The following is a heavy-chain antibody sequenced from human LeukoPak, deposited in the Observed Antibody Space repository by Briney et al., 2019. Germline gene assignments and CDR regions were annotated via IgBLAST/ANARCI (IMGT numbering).Heavy chain of an antibody. Sequence: GGSLRLSCAASGFIFSSYAMSWVRQAPGKGLEWVSTISGDTASTYYADSVQGRFTISRDNSKNTLYLQMNSLRAEDTAVYYCAKDPTPFSSGWYLDYWGQGTLVTVSS. CDR1: GFIFSSYA. CDR3: AKDPTPFSSGWYLDY. V-gene: IGHV3-23*01. D-gene: IGHD6-19*01. J-gene: IGHJ4*02. CDR2: ISGDTAST.